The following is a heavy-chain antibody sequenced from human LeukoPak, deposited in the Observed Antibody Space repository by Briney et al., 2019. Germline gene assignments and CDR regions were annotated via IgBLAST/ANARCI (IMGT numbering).Heavy chain of an antibody. J-gene: IGHJ3*01. CDR2: INTAGST. CDR1: GLTFSNVW. CDR3: ASFRDTDN. D-gene: IGHD2-21*01. V-gene: IGHV3-74*01. Sequence: PGGSLRLSCEVSGLTFSNVWMHWVRQTPGQGLVWVCRINTAGSTVYADPVKDRFTISRDNAKNMVYLQMNSLRTEDTAVYYCASFRDTDNWGRGTMVTVSS.